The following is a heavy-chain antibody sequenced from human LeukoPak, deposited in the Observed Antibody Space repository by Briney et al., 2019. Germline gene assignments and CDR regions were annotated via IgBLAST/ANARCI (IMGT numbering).Heavy chain of an antibody. Sequence: GGSLALYCEASGFTFTTYAMTWVRQAPGKGLDWFSRISGSGGSTHYTDSVKGRFTISRDNSKNTLYLQMNSLRADDTAVYYCARRSGSEYYYYYYMDVWGKGTTVTVSS. V-gene: IGHV3-23*01. J-gene: IGHJ6*03. CDR2: ISGSGGST. CDR3: ARRSGSEYYYYYYMDV. D-gene: IGHD3-3*01. CDR1: GFTFTTYA.